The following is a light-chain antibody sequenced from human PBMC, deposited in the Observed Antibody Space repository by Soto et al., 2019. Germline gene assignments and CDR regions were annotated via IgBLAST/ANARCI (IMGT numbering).Light chain of an antibody. Sequence: QSVLTQAPSASGTPGQRVTISCSGSTSNIGSNYVYWYQQLPGTAPTLLIYGNNQRPSGVPDRFSGSKSDASASLAISGLRSEDEADYYCAVWDDSLNSVVFGGGTKLTFL. J-gene: IGLJ2*01. CDR1: TSNIGSNY. CDR2: GNN. CDR3: AVWDDSLNSVV. V-gene: IGLV1-47*01.